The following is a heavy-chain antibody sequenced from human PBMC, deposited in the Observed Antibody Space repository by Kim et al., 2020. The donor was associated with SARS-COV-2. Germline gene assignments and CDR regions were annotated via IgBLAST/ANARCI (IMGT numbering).Heavy chain of an antibody. J-gene: IGHJ4*02. CDR3: ARGRGNIVAIRRGSYYFDY. CDR1: GGSFSGYY. Sequence: SETLSLTCAVYGGSFSGYYWSWIRQPPGKGLEWIGEINHSGSTNYNPSLKSRVTISVDTSKNQFSLKLSSVTAADTAVYYCARGRGNIVAIRRGSYYFDYWGQGTLVTVSS. CDR2: INHSGST. V-gene: IGHV4-34*01. D-gene: IGHD5-12*01.